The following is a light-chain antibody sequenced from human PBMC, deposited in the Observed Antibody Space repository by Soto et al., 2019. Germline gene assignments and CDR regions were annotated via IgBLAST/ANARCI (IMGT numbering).Light chain of an antibody. V-gene: IGLV2-11*01. CDR1: SXDVGGYNY. CDR3: CSYAGSYTFV. J-gene: IGLJ1*01. Sequence: QSALTQPRSVSGSPXXXXXXXXTGTSXDVGGYNYVSWYQQHPGKAPKLMIYDVSKRPSGVPDRFSGSKSGNTASLTISGLQAEDEADYYCCSYAGSYTFVFGTGTKVTVL. CDR2: DVS.